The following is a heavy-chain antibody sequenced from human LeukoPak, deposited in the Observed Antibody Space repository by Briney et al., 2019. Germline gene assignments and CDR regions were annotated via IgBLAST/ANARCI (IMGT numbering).Heavy chain of an antibody. CDR2: IYTSGST. Sequence: PSQTLSLTCTVSGGSISSGSYYWSWIRQPAGKGLEWIGRIYTSGSTNYNPSLKSRVTISVDTSKNQFSLKLSSVTAADTAVYYCARGGYCSGGSCLPTSKYYYMDVWGKGTTVTVSS. CDR3: ARGGYCSGGSCLPTSKYYYMDV. J-gene: IGHJ6*03. CDR1: GGSISSGSYY. D-gene: IGHD2-15*01. V-gene: IGHV4-61*02.